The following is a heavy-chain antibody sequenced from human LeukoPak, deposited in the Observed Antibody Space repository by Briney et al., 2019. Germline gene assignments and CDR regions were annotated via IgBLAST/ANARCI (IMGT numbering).Heavy chain of an antibody. D-gene: IGHD6-13*01. J-gene: IGHJ4*02. CDR1: GFTFSSYS. CDR3: AKPPRWSSWYFFDY. Sequence: GGSLRLSCAASGFTFSSYSMNWVRQAPGKGLEWVSSISSSSSYIYYADSVKGRFTISRDNSKNTLYLQMNSLRAEDTAVYYCAKPPRWSSWYFFDYWGQGTLVTVSS. V-gene: IGHV3-21*04. CDR2: ISSSSSYI.